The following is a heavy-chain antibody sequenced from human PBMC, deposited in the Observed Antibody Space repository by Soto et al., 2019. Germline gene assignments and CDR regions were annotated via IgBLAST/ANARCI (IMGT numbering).Heavy chain of an antibody. V-gene: IGHV3-30*18. CDR3: AKDGGSGWYVGYYFDY. D-gene: IGHD6-19*01. J-gene: IGHJ4*02. Sequence: QVQLVESGGGVVQPGRSLRLSCAASGFTFSSYGMHWVRQAPGKGLEWVAVISYDGSNKYYADSVKGRFTISRDNSKNTLSLQMNSLRAEVTAVYYCAKDGGSGWYVGYYFDYWGQGTLVTVSS. CDR2: ISYDGSNK. CDR1: GFTFSSYG.